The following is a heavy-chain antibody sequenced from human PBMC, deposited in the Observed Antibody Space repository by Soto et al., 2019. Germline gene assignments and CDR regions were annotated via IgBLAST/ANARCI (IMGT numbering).Heavy chain of an antibody. CDR2: IIPIFGTA. CDR1: GGTFSSYA. CDR3: AKDEDGSGSYYKGPYGP. V-gene: IGHV1-69*13. D-gene: IGHD3-10*01. J-gene: IGHJ5*02. Sequence: SVKVSCKASGGTFSSYAISWVRQAPGQGLEWMGGIIPIFGTANYAQKFQGRVTITADESTSTAYMELSSLRSEDTAIYYCAKDEDGSGSYYKGPYGPWGQGTLVTVSS.